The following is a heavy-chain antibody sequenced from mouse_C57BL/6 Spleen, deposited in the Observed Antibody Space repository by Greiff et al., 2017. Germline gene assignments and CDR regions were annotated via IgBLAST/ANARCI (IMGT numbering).Heavy chain of an antibody. CDR3: ASHYSNYFDY. CDR2: IDPSDSYT. D-gene: IGHD2-5*01. Sequence: VKLQQPGAELVRPGTSVKLSCKASGYTFTSYWMHWVKQRPGQGLEWIGVIDPSDSYTNYNQKFKGKATLTVDTSSSTAYMQLSSLTSEDSAVYYCASHYSNYFDYWGQGTTLTVSS. CDR1: GYTFTSYW. J-gene: IGHJ2*01. V-gene: IGHV1-59*01.